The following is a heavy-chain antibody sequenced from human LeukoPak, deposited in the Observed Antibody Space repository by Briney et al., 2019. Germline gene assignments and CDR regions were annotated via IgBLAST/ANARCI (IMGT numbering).Heavy chain of an antibody. CDR1: GFTLSSHS. CDR2: IRSSSIYI. CDR3: ARGRQNSGCYSDAFDI. D-gene: IGHD1-26*01. V-gene: IGHV3-21*01. J-gene: IGHJ3*02. Sequence: GGSLRLSCAGSGFTLSSHSMHWVRQAPGKGLEWVSSIRSSSIYIYYADSLKGRFTSSRDNAKNSLSLQMNSLRAEDRAVYYWARGRQNSGCYSDAFDIWGQGTVVTVSS.